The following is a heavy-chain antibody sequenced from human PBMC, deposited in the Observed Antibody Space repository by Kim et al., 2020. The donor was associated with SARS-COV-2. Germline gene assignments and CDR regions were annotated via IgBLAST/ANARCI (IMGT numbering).Heavy chain of an antibody. CDR1: GYTFTGYY. J-gene: IGHJ6*02. CDR2: INPNSGGT. D-gene: IGHD3-10*01. V-gene: IGHV1-2*02. Sequence: ASVKVSCKASGYTFTGYYMHWVRQAPGQGLEWMGWINPNSGGTNYAQKFQGRVTMTRDTSISTAYMELSRLRSDDTAVYYCARVLGLLWFGELLYSVADYGMDVWGQGTAVTVPS. CDR3: ARVLGLLWFGELLYSVADYGMDV.